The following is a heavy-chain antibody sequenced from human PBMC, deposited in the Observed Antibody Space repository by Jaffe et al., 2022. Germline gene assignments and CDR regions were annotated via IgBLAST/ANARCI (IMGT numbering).Heavy chain of an antibody. CDR2: IYHSGST. CDR1: GYSISSGYY. D-gene: IGHD3-10*01. CDR3: ARHDGFSGSYVDY. V-gene: IGHV4-38-2*01. Sequence: QVQLQESGPGLVKPSETLSLTCAVSGYSISSGYYWGWIRQPPGKGLEWIGSIYHSGSTYYNPSLKSRVTISVDTSKNQFSLKLSSVTAADTAVYYCARHDGFSGSYVDYWGQGTLVTVSS. J-gene: IGHJ4*02.